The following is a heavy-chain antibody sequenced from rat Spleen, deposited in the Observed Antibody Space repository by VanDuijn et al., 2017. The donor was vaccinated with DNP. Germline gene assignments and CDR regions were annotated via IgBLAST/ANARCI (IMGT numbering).Heavy chain of an antibody. CDR3: ARSRYNYVGWFAY. J-gene: IGHJ3*01. CDR2: IWTSGGT. V-gene: IGHV2-77*01. CDR1: GFSLTSYG. D-gene: IGHD1-5*01. Sequence: QVQMKETGPGLVQTTQTLSVTCTVSGFSLTSYGVHWVRQAPGKGLEWIGAIWTSGGTDYNSALKSRLSISRDTSKSQVFLKMNSLQTEDTAMYFCARSRYNYVGWFAYWGQGTLVTVSS.